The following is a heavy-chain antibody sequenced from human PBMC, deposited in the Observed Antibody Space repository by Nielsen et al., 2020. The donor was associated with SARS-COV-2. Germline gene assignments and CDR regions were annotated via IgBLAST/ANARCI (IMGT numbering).Heavy chain of an antibody. J-gene: IGHJ4*02. V-gene: IGHV4-34*01. Sequence: SETLSLTCAVSGGSFSGYYWSWIRQSPGKGLEWIGEINHSGSPIYNSSLKSRVTISVDTSQNHFSLKLSSVTAADTAVYYCARVLATSIAARRYFDYWGQGTLVTVSS. CDR1: GGSFSGYY. D-gene: IGHD6-6*01. CDR3: ARVLATSIAARRYFDY. CDR2: INHSGSP.